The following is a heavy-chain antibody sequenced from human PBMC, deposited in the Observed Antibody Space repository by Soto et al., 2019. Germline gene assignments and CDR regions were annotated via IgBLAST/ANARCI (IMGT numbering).Heavy chain of an antibody. CDR3: ARGRLFFNYARSAGQFDF. Sequence: SETLSLTCAVYGGSFSGYYWSWIRQPPGKGLEWIGEINHSGSTNYNPSLKSRVTISVDTSKNQSSLKPSSVTAADTAVYYCARGRLFFNYARSAGQFDFCGPG. CDR2: INHSGST. J-gene: IGHJ4*02. V-gene: IGHV4-34*01. D-gene: IGHD2-2*01. CDR1: GGSFSGYY.